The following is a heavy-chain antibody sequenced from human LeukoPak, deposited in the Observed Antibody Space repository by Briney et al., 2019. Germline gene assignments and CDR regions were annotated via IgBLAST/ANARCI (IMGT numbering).Heavy chain of an antibody. CDR3: ARQVRIFGATYYFDY. Sequence: SETLSLTCTVSGGSISSSSYYWGWIRQPPGKGLEWIGSIFYSGSTYYNPPLKSRVAISVDTSKNQFSLKLSSVTAADTAVYYCARQVRIFGATYYFDYWGQGTLVTVSS. CDR2: IFYSGST. D-gene: IGHD2-15*01. V-gene: IGHV4-39*01. J-gene: IGHJ4*02. CDR1: GGSISSSSYY.